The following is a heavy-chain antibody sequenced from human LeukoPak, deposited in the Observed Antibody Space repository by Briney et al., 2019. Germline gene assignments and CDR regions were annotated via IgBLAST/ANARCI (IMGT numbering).Heavy chain of an antibody. CDR3: ARDLGYCSGGSCFYWFDP. CDR1: GFTFSSYS. CDR2: ISSSSSYI. J-gene: IGHJ5*02. V-gene: IGHV3-21*01. D-gene: IGHD2-15*01. Sequence: GGSLRLSCAASGFTFSSYSMNWVRQAPGKGLEWVSSISSSSSYIYYADSVKGRFTISRDNAKNSLYLQMNSLRAEDTAVYYCARDLGYCSGGSCFYWFDPWGQGTLVTVSS.